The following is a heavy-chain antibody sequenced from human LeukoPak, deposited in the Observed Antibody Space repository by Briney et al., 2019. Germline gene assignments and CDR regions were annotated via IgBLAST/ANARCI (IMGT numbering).Heavy chain of an antibody. V-gene: IGHV3-23*01. CDR1: GFTFRSYG. Sequence: QAGGSLRLSCAASGFTFRSYGMSWVRQAPGKGLEWVSAISGSGVGTYYADSVKGRFTISRDNSKNTLYLQMNSLRAEDTAVYYCAKDKGFTGDTRGYYGFEFDPWGQGTLVTVSS. J-gene: IGHJ5*02. CDR3: AKDKGFTGDTRGYYGFEFDP. CDR2: ISGSGVGT. D-gene: IGHD3-22*01.